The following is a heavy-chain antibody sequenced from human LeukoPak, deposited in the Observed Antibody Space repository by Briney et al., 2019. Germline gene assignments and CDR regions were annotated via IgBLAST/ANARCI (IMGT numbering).Heavy chain of an antibody. CDR3: ATMTMVRGVIPYGMDV. Sequence: ASVKVSCKVSGYTLTELSMHWVRQAPGKGLEWMGGFDPEDGETIYAQKFQGRVTMTEDTSTDTAYMELSSLRSEDTAVYYCATMTMVRGVIPYGMDVWGQGTTVTVSS. CDR2: FDPEDGET. CDR1: GYTLTELS. J-gene: IGHJ6*02. V-gene: IGHV1-24*01. D-gene: IGHD3-10*01.